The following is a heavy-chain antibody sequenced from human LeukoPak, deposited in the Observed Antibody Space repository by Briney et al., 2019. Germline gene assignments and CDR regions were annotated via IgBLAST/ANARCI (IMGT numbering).Heavy chain of an antibody. CDR2: IFYSGSI. V-gene: IGHV4-61*01. Sequence: KPSETLSLTCTVSGGSVSSGSYYWSWIRQPPGKGLEWVGYIFYSGSINYNPSLKSRVTMSIDTSKNQFSLKLNSVTAADTAVYYCARDRYALTFDYWGQGILVTVSS. CDR1: GGSVSSGSYY. J-gene: IGHJ4*02. CDR3: ARDRYALTFDY. D-gene: IGHD3-16*01.